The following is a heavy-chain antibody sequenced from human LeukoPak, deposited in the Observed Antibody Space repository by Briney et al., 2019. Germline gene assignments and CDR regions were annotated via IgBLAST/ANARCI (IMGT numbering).Heavy chain of an antibody. CDR1: GYSISSGYY. Sequence: SETLSLTCTVSGYSISSGYYWGWIRQPPGKGLEWIGSIYHSGSTYYNPSLKSRVTISVDTSKNQFSLKLSSVTAADTAVYYCATLLYSSSYFDHWGQGTLVAVSS. V-gene: IGHV4-38-2*02. CDR3: ATLLYSSSYFDH. D-gene: IGHD6-13*01. CDR2: IYHSGST. J-gene: IGHJ4*02.